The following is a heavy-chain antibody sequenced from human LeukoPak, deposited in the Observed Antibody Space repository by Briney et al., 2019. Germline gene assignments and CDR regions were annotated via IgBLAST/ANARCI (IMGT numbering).Heavy chain of an antibody. CDR3: TRDRGAYNLYDY. CDR1: GFTFCDYA. J-gene: IGHJ4*02. V-gene: IGHV3-49*03. D-gene: IGHD1-1*01. Sequence: GGSLRLSCTVSGFTFCDYAMSWIRQAPGKGLEWVGFIRSKAYGETADYAASVKGRFTISRDDSKAIAYPQMNSLKTEDTAVYHCTRDRGAYNLYDYWGQGTLVTVSS. CDR2: IRSKAYGETA.